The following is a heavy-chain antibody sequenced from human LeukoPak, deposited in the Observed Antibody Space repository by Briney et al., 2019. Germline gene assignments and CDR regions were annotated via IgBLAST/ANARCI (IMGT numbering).Heavy chain of an antibody. Sequence: PGGSLRLSCAASGFTFSDYYMTWIRQAPGKGLEWVSYISGTNSYTNYADSVKDRFTISRDNAKNSLYLQMNSLRDEDTAVYYCVSFYYSAFFDYWGQGTLATVSS. CDR3: VSFYYSAFFDY. D-gene: IGHD4/OR15-4a*01. J-gene: IGHJ4*02. CDR2: ISGTNSYT. V-gene: IGHV3-11*03. CDR1: GFTFSDYY.